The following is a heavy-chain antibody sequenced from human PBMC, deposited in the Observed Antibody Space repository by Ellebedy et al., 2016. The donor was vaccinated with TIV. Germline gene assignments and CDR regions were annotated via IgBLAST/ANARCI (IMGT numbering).Heavy chain of an antibody. CDR1: GYTFDGYG. J-gene: IGHJ4*01. Sequence: GGSLRLXXAASGYTFDGYGMSWVRQAPGKGLEWVSGINWNGGNTGYADSVKGRFTISSDNAKSTLYLQMSSLRAEDTAMYHCARGYCYDSSGYYDYWGQGTLVTVSS. CDR2: INWNGGNT. V-gene: IGHV3-20*01. D-gene: IGHD3-22*01. CDR3: ARGYCYDSSGYYDY.